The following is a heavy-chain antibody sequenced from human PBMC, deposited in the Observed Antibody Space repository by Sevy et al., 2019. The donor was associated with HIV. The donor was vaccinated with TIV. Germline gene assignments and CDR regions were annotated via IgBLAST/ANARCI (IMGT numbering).Heavy chain of an antibody. CDR1: GFTFSSYW. V-gene: IGHV3-74*01. CDR2: INSDGSST. D-gene: IGHD2-2*02. J-gene: IGHJ3*02. CDR3: ARLRYCSSTSCYTYYGADAFDI. Sequence: GGSLRLSCAASGFTFSSYWMHWVRQAPGKGLVWVSRINSDGSSTSHADSVKGRFTISRDNAKNTLYLQMNSLGAEETAVYYCARLRYCSSTSCYTYYGADAFDIWGQGTMVTVSS.